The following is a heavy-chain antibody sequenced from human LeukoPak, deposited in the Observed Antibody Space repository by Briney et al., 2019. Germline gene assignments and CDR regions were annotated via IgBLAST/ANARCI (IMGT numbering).Heavy chain of an antibody. CDR2: IIPIFGTA. J-gene: IGHJ4*02. D-gene: IGHD3-22*01. Sequence: ASVKVSCKASGGTFSSYAISWVRQAPGQGLEWMGGIIPIFGTANYAQKFQGRVTITTDESTSTAYMELSSLRSEDTAVYYCARARLSHYYDSSGQLHWGQGTLVTVSS. V-gene: IGHV1-69*05. CDR3: ARARLSHYYDSSGQLH. CDR1: GGTFSSYA.